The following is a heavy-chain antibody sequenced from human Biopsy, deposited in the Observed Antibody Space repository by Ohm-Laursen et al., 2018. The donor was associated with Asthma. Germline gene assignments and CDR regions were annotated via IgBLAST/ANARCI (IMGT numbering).Heavy chain of an antibody. Sequence: SLRLSCTASGFTFSDYAVHWVRQAPGKGLAWVATISYDGSNQYYADSVKGRFTISRDNSKNTLFLQMGGLRAEDAAVYYCARGRLVWGDYYDVDVWGHGTTVTVS. J-gene: IGHJ6*02. V-gene: IGHV3-30-3*01. D-gene: IGHD3-10*01. CDR2: ISYDGSNQ. CDR3: ARGRLVWGDYYDVDV. CDR1: GFTFSDYA.